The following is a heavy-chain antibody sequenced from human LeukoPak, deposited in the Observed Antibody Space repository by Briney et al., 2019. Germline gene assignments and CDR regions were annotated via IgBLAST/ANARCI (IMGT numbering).Heavy chain of an antibody. Sequence: GRSLRLSCAASGFTFSSFDMHWVRQAPGKGLEWVAVISSHGSNKYYADSVKTRFTISRDNSGNILYLQMNSLRAEDTAVYYCVRPIEYSGNYYFDCWGQGTLVTVSS. CDR3: VRPIEYSGNYYFDC. V-gene: IGHV3-30-3*01. J-gene: IGHJ4*02. CDR2: ISSHGSNK. CDR1: GFTFSSFD. D-gene: IGHD4-23*01.